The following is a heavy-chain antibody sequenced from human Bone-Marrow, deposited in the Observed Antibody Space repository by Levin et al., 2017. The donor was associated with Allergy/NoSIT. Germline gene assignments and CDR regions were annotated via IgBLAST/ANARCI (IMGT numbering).Heavy chain of an antibody. Sequence: SQTLSLTCTVSGDSIRSGNDYWSWIRQHPGKGLEWIGSIYYTGSTYYNPSLKSRVTISVDTSKNQLSLSLRSVTTADTAVYFCAKMAEGRLLKGTWLDPWGQGTLVTVSS. D-gene: IGHD2-15*01. CDR1: GDSIRSGNDY. CDR3: AKMAEGRLLKGTWLDP. V-gene: IGHV4-31*03. J-gene: IGHJ5*02. CDR2: IYYTGST.